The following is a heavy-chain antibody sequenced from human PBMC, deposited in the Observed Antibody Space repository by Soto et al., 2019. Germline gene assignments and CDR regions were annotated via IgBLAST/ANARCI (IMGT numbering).Heavy chain of an antibody. D-gene: IGHD1-1*01. CDR2: IYYSGST. V-gene: IGHV4-39*01. Sequence: SETLSLTCTVSGGSISSSSYYWGWIRQPPGKGLEWIGSIYYSGSTYYNPSLKSRVTISVDTSKNQFSLKLSSVTAADTAVYYCAEATGTHSGYYYYYGMDVWGQGTTVTVSS. CDR3: AEATGTHSGYYYYYGMDV. CDR1: GGSISSSSYY. J-gene: IGHJ6*02.